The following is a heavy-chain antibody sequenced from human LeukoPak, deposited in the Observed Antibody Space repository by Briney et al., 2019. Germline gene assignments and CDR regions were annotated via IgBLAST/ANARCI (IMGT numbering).Heavy chain of an antibody. V-gene: IGHV3-74*01. D-gene: IGHD2-2*01. Sequence: GGSLRLSCAASGFTFSSYWMHWVRQAPGRGLVWVSRINSDGSSTSYADSVKGRFTISRDNAKNTLYLQMNSLRAEDTAVYYCARVPAANPADYWGQGTLVTVSS. J-gene: IGHJ4*02. CDR1: GFTFSSYW. CDR3: ARVPAANPADY. CDR2: INSDGSST.